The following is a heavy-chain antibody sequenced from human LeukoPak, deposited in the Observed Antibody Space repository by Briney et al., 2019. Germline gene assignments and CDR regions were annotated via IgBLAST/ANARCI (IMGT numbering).Heavy chain of an antibody. D-gene: IGHD3-10*01. J-gene: IGHJ3*02. CDR1: GFTVSSDY. V-gene: IGHV3-66*01. CDR2: IYSGGTT. CDR3: ARGPYGSSGTPDAFDI. Sequence: GGSLRLSCAASGFTVSSDYMSWVRQAPGRGLEWVSVIYSGGTTHYADSVKGRFTISRDNSKNTLYLQMNSLRAEDTAVYYCARGPYGSSGTPDAFDIWGQGTMVTVSS.